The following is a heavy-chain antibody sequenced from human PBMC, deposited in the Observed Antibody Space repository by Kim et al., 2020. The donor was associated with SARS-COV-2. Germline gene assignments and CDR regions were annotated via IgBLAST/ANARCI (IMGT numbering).Heavy chain of an antibody. J-gene: IGHJ4*02. D-gene: IGHD6-19*01. CDR1: DGSFSDNY. V-gene: IGHV4-34*01. Sequence: SETLSLTCAVHDGSFSDNYWSWLRQPPGKGLEWIGEINHTGSTNYNPSLKSRVTISVDTSKNQFSLKLTSVTAADTAVYYCVRGLSRAGARFDYWGQGTLVTVSS. CDR3: VRGLSRAGARFDY. CDR2: INHTGST.